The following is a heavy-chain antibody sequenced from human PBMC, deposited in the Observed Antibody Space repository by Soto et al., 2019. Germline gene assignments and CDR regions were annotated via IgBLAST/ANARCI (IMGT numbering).Heavy chain of an antibody. J-gene: IGHJ4*02. V-gene: IGHV4-34*01. D-gene: IGHD2-2*01. Sequence: QVQLQQWGAGLLKPSETLSLTCAVYGGSFSGYYWSWIRQPPGKGLEWIGEINHRGSTNYNPSIKSRVTTSVDTSKQQFSLKLSSVSAADTAVYYCARGGCSSTTCYHSHEQWGQGTLVTVSS. CDR2: INHRGST. CDR3: ARGGCSSTTCYHSHEQ. CDR1: GGSFSGYY.